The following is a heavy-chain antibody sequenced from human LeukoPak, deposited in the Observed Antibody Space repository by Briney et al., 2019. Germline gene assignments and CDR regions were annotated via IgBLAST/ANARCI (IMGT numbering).Heavy chain of an antibody. CDR1: GGSISSNNW. CDR3: ARVNINNWHSCDY. Sequence: SGTLSLTCAVSGGSISSNNWWGWVRQPPGKGLEWIGEIYHSGSPNYNPSLKSRVTISVDKSRNHFSLDLSSVTAADTAVYYCARVNINNWHSCDYWGQGTLVTVSS. D-gene: IGHD1-1*01. J-gene: IGHJ4*02. CDR2: IYHSGSP. V-gene: IGHV4-4*02.